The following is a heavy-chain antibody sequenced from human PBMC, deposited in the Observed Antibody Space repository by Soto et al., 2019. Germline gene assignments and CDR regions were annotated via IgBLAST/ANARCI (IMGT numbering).Heavy chain of an antibody. CDR1: GFTFSSYG. V-gene: IGHV3-33*01. D-gene: IGHD4-17*01. Sequence: GGSLRLSCAASGFTFSSYGMHWVRQAPGKGLEWVAVIWYDGSNKYYADSVKGRFTISRDNSKNTLYLQMNSLRAEDTAVYYCARNVDHGDYSRYGMDVWGHGTMVTVYS. CDR2: IWYDGSNK. CDR3: ARNVDHGDYSRYGMDV. J-gene: IGHJ6*02.